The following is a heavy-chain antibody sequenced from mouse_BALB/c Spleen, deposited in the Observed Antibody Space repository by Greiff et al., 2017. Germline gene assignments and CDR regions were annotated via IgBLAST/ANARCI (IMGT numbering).Heavy chain of an antibody. CDR3: ARGDYYGSSYYYYAMDY. CDR1: GFSLTSYG. J-gene: IGHJ4*01. V-gene: IGHV2-9*02. Sequence: QVQLKESGPGLVAPSQSLSITCTVSGFSLTSYGVHWVRQPPGKGLEWLGVIWAGGSTNYNSALMSRLSISKDNSKSQVFLKMNSLQTDDTAMYYCARGDYYGSSYYYYAMDYWGQGTSVTVSS. D-gene: IGHD1-1*01. CDR2: IWAGGST.